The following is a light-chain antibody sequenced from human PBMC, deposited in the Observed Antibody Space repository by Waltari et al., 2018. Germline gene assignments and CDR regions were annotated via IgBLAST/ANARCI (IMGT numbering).Light chain of an antibody. CDR3: RQSYSTPPT. CDR2: AAS. V-gene: IGKV1-39*01. CDR1: QSISSY. Sequence: DIRMTQSPSSLSASVGDRVTITCRASQSISSYLNWYQQKPGKAPKLLIYAASSLQSGVPSRFSGSGSGTDFTLTISSLQPEDFATYYCRQSYSTPPTFGQGTKVEIK. J-gene: IGKJ1*01.